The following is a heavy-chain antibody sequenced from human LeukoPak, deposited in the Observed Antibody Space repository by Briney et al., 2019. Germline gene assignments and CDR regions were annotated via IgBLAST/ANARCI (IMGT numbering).Heavy chain of an antibody. Sequence: ASVKVSCKASGYTFTSYGISWVRQAPGQGLEWMGGISAYNGNTNYAQKLQGRVTMTTDTSTSTAYMELRSLRSDDTAVYYCARDRRITVGGVIVILLNYWGQGALVTVSS. CDR2: ISAYNGNT. CDR3: ARDRRITVGGVIVILLNY. V-gene: IGHV1-18*01. D-gene: IGHD3-16*02. J-gene: IGHJ4*02. CDR1: GYTFTSYG.